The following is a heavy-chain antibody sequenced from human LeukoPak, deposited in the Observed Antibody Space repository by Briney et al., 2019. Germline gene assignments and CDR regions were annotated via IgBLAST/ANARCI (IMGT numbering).Heavy chain of an antibody. CDR2: ISSSSSYI. J-gene: IGHJ6*03. V-gene: IGHV3-21*01. Sequence: GGSLRLSCAASGFTFSSYSMNWVRQAPGKGLEWVSSISSSSSYIYYADSVKGRFTISRDNAKNSLYLQMNSLRAEDTAVYYCAKATLAQQLVPHYYYMDVWGKGTTVTVSS. CDR3: AKATLAQQLVPHYYYMDV. CDR1: GFTFSSYS. D-gene: IGHD6-13*01.